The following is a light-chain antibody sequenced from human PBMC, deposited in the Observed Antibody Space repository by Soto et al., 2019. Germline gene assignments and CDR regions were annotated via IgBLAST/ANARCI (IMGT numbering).Light chain of an antibody. Sequence: EIVMTQSPATLSVDPGERATLSCRASQSVSSNLAWYQQKPGQAPRLLTYGASTRATGIPARFSGSGSGTEFTLTISSLQPEDFAVYYCQQYYNWPRTFGQGTKVDIK. J-gene: IGKJ1*01. CDR3: QQYYNWPRT. CDR2: GAS. V-gene: IGKV3-15*01. CDR1: QSVSSN.